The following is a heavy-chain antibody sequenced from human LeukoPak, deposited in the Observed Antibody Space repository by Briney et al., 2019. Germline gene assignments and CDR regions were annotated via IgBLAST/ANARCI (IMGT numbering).Heavy chain of an antibody. J-gene: IGHJ4*02. V-gene: IGHV3-23*01. CDR3: AKHSYYYDSSGYYF. CDR1: GFTVSGNY. D-gene: IGHD3-22*01. CDR2: ISGSGGST. Sequence: GGSLRLSCAASGFTVSGNYMSWVRQAPGKGLEWVSAISGSGGSTYYADSVKGRFTISRDNSKNTLYLQMNSLRAEDTAVYYCAKHSYYYDSSGYYFGGQGTLVTVSS.